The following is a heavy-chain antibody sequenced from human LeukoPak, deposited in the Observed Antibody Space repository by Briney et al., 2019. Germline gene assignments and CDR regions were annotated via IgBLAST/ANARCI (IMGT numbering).Heavy chain of an antibody. CDR1: GGSISSYY. J-gene: IGHJ4*02. CDR2: IYYTGST. Sequence: SETLSLTCTVSGGSISSYYLSWIRQPPGKGLEWIGYIYYTGSTNYNPSLKSRVTMSADTSKNQFSLKLSSVTAADTDVYFCARVGGWEPKLHGVTFDYLGQGTLVTVSS. CDR3: ARVGGWEPKLHGVTFDY. V-gene: IGHV4-59*01. D-gene: IGHD1-26*01.